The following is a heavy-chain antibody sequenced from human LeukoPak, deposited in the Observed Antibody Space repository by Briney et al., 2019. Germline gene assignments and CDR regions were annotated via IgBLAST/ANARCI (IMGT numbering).Heavy chain of an antibody. CDR1: GFSFSNAW. Sequence: GGSLRLSCAASGFSFSNAWVSWVRQAPGKGLEWVSYISSSSSYTNYADSVKGRFTISRDNAKNSLYLQMNSLRAEDTAVYYCARGGDSSGYYQYWGQGTLVTVSS. CDR3: ARGGDSSGYYQY. V-gene: IGHV3-11*06. D-gene: IGHD3-22*01. CDR2: ISSSSSYT. J-gene: IGHJ4*02.